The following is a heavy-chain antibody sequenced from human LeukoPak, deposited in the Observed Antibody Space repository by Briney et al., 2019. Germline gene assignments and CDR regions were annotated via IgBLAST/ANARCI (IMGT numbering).Heavy chain of an antibody. CDR1: GFTFSTYG. Sequence: GGSLRLSCAASGFTFSTYGMHWVRQAPGKGLEWVAVISYDGSNKYYADSVKGRFTISRDNSKKTLYLQMSSLRAEDTAVYYCASSITSSGTRGNERWGQGTLVTVSS. D-gene: IGHD1-14*01. V-gene: IGHV3-30*03. CDR3: ASSITSSGTRGNER. CDR2: ISYDGSNK. J-gene: IGHJ4*02.